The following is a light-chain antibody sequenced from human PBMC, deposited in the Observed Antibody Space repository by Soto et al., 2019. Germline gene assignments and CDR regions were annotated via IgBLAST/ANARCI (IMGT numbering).Light chain of an antibody. J-gene: IGKJ2*01. CDR3: QQRSNWPPYT. CDR2: DAS. V-gene: IGKV3-11*01. Sequence: EIVLTQSPATLSLSPGERATLSCRASQSVSSYLAWYQQKPGQAPRLLIYDASNRGTGIPARFSGSGSGKDLTLTISSLEPEDFAVYYCQQRSNWPPYTFGQGNKLEIK. CDR1: QSVSSY.